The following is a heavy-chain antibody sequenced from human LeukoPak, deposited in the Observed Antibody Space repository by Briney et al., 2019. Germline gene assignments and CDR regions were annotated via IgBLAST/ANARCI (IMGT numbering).Heavy chain of an antibody. CDR1: GFTFSNYS. D-gene: IGHD1-26*01. CDR2: ISPSNSSS. CDR3: AKDMGSCATNFDC. V-gene: IGHV3-23*01. Sequence: GGSLRLSCAASGFTFSNYSISWVRQAPGKGLEWVSSISPSNSSSYYADSVRGRFTISRDNSKNTLYLQMNSLRADDTAVYYCAKDMGSCATNFDCWGQGTLVTVSS. J-gene: IGHJ4*02.